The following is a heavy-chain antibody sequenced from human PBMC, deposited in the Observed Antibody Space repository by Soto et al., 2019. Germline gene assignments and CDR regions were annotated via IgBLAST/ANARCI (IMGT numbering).Heavy chain of an antibody. J-gene: IGHJ4*02. CDR2: IYPGDSDT. V-gene: IGHV5-51*01. CDR3: ATYPGGYCSSTSCPPQFDY. CDR1: GYSFTSYW. D-gene: IGHD2-2*01. Sequence: PGESLKISCKGSGYSFTSYWIGWVRQMPGKGLEWMGVIYPGDSDTRYSPSFQGQVTISADKSISTAYLQWSSLKASDTAMYYCATYPGGYCSSTSCPPQFDYWGQGTLVTVSS.